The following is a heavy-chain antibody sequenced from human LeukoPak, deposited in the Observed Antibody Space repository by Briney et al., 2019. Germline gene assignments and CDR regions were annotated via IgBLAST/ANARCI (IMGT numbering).Heavy chain of an antibody. CDR1: GFTFSSYA. V-gene: IGHV3-23*01. D-gene: IGHD3-10*01. CDR2: VTSGVTI. Sequence: GGSLRLSCAASGFTFSSYAMSWVRQAPGKGLQWVSAVTSGVTIYYADSVKGRFTISRDNSKSTLYLQMSSLRADDTAVYYCTKGDYLGSGNSYTFDYWGQGTLVTVSS. CDR3: TKGDYLGSGNSYTFDY. J-gene: IGHJ4*02.